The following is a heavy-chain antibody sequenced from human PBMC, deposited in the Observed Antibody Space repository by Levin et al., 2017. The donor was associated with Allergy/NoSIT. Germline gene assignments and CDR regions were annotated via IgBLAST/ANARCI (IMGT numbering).Heavy chain of an antibody. CDR1: GFTFEDSA. V-gene: IGHV3-9*01. CDR3: AKDIGQRWIQFYVFDI. CDR2: ISWNSAGR. J-gene: IGHJ3*02. Sequence: GGSLRLSCTASGFTFEDSAMHWVRQAPGNGLEWVSSISWNSAGRGYADSVQGRFSISRDNAKNSLYLQMNSLRPEDTAFYYCAKDIGQRWIQFYVFDIWGQGTLVTVSP. D-gene: IGHD5-24*01.